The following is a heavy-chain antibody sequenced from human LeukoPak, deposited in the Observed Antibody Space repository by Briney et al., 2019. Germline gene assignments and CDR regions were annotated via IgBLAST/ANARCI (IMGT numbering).Heavy chain of an antibody. CDR3: AATPH. V-gene: IGHV3-7*01. Sequence: PGGSPRLSCAASGFTISSSWMSWVRQAPGKGLEWVANIKQEGNEKYYVDSVKGRFTISRDNAKNSLYLQMNGLRVEDTAVYYCAATPHWGQGTLVTVSS. J-gene: IGHJ4*02. CDR1: GFTISSSW. CDR2: IKQEGNEK.